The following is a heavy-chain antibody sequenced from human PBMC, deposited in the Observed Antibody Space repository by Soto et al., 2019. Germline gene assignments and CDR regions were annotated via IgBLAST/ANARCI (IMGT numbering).Heavy chain of an antibody. CDR2: MSYDGSNE. V-gene: IGHV3-30*18. CDR1: GFTFSHYA. D-gene: IGHD1-26*01. Sequence: QVQLVESGGGVVQPGRSLRLSCAASGFTFSHYAMHWVRQAPGKGLERVALMSYDGSNEYYADSVKGRFTISRDNSKNTLYLQMNSLSAEDTAVYYCAKDGSHNFDYWGQGTLVTVSS. J-gene: IGHJ4*02. CDR3: AKDGSHNFDY.